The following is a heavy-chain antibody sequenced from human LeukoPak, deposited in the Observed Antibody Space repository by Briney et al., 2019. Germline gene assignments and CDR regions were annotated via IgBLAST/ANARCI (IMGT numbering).Heavy chain of an antibody. CDR2: INPNSGGT. V-gene: IGHV1-2*06. J-gene: IGHJ4*02. D-gene: IGHD3-3*01. Sequence: ASVKVSCKASGYTCTSHDINWVRQATGQWLEWMGRINPNSGGTNYAQKFQGRVTMTRDTSISTAYMELSRLRSDDTAVYYCARSLLRFLEWLEFDYWGQGTLVTVSS. CDR3: ARSLLRFLEWLEFDY. CDR1: GYTCTSHD.